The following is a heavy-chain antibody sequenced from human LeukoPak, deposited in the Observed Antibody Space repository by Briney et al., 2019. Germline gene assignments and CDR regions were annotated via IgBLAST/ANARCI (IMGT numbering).Heavy chain of an antibody. D-gene: IGHD3-10*01. Sequence: SETLSLTCTVSGGSISPYYWSWIRQPPGKGLEWIGYIYDSGSTNYNPSLKSRVTMSLDTSKNQFPLKLSSVTAADTAVYYCARDRGSRGGFDYWGQGTLVTVSS. CDR1: GGSISPYY. V-gene: IGHV4-59*01. CDR2: IYDSGST. CDR3: ARDRGSRGGFDY. J-gene: IGHJ4*02.